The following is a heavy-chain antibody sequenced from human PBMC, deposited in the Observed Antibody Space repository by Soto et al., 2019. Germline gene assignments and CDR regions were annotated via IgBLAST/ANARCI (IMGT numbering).Heavy chain of an antibody. Sequence: GASVKVSWKASGGTFSSYAISWVRQAPGQGLEWMGGIIPIFGTANYAQKFQGRVTITADXXXSXXXMXLXXLRXAXTAVYNCAIVRGVIRNWFDPWGQGTQVTVSS. J-gene: IGHJ5*02. CDR2: IIPIFGTA. V-gene: IGHV1-69*13. CDR3: AIVRGVIRNWFDP. CDR1: GGTFSSYA. D-gene: IGHD3-10*02.